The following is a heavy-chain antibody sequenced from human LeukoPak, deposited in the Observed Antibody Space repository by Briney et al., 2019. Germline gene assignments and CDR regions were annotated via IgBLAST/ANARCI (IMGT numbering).Heavy chain of an antibody. D-gene: IGHD3-16*02. V-gene: IGHV4-61*02. Sequence: SETLSLTCTVSGGSISSGSYYWSWIRQPAGKGLEWIGRIYTSGSTNYNPSLKSRVTISVDTSKNQFSLKLSSVTAADTAVYYCARDFGGSSSWGVIADAFDIWGQGTMVTVSS. J-gene: IGHJ3*02. CDR3: ARDFGGSSSWGVIADAFDI. CDR2: IYTSGST. CDR1: GGSISSGSYY.